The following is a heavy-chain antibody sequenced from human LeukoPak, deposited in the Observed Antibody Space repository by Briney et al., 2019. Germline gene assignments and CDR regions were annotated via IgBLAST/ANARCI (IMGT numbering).Heavy chain of an antibody. CDR1: GGSISSYY. CDR2: IYHSGST. V-gene: IGHV4-59*12. Sequence: NPSETLSLTCTVSGGSISSYYWSWIRQPPGKGLEWIGYIYHSGSTYYNPSLKSRVTISVDRSKNQFSLKLSSVTAADTAVYYCARANPYCGGDCYAYFDYWGQGTLVTVSS. D-gene: IGHD2-21*01. J-gene: IGHJ4*02. CDR3: ARANPYCGGDCYAYFDY.